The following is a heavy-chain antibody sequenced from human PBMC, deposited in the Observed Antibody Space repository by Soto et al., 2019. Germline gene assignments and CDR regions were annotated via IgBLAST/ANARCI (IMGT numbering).Heavy chain of an antibody. V-gene: IGHV1-69*01. CDR3: AREATHFDYTSSHYGMDV. CDR1: GGTFSTHA. J-gene: IGHJ6*02. D-gene: IGHD6-6*01. CDR2: ITPMFGRA. Sequence: QVQLVQSGAEVKKPGSSVKVSCEASGGTFSTHAINWVRQAPGQGLEWMGGITPMFGRATYAQKFQGRVWITADESTSTVYMDLSSLRSEETAVYYCAREATHFDYTSSHYGMDVWGQGTAVTVSS.